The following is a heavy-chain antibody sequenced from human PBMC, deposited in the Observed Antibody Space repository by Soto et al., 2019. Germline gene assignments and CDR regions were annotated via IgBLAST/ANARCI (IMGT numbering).Heavy chain of an antibody. CDR2: ISGIGSNI. Sequence: GGALRLSCAASVFTVRNYGMNWVRQAPGKGLEWVSKISGIGSNIYYADSVKGRFTISRDNSKNSLYLQMNSLRAEDTAIYYCASEGFDGADCYLFEYWGQGTQVTVSS. D-gene: IGHD2-21*02. J-gene: IGHJ4*02. CDR3: ASEGFDGADCYLFEY. V-gene: IGHV3-48*03. CDR1: VFTVRNYG.